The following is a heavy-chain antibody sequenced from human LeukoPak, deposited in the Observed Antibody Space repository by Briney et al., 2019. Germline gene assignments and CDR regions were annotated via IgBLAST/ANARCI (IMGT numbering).Heavy chain of an antibody. D-gene: IGHD1-26*01. CDR1: GGSISSNHW. J-gene: IGHJ4*02. V-gene: IGHV4-4*02. Sequence: SETLSLTCAVSGGSISSNHWWTWVRQPPRKGLEWIGEIYHGGSANYNPSLKSRVTMSVDKSKNQFSLKLSSVTAADTAVYYCARGGVGRVWGQGTLVTVSS. CDR2: IYHGGSA. CDR3: ARGGVGRV.